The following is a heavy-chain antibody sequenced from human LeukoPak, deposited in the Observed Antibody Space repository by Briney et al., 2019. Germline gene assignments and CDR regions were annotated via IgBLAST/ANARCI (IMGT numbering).Heavy chain of an antibody. CDR1: GFTLSDYS. J-gene: IGHJ3*02. Sequence: GGSLRLSCVDSGFTLSDYSMNWVRQAPGKGLEWVSYISGSGTTTVYADSVKGRFTISRDNAKNSLYLQMNSLRDEDTAVYYCARDGDSSGYYAAFDIWGQGTMVTVSS. V-gene: IGHV3-48*02. D-gene: IGHD3-22*01. CDR3: ARDGDSSGYYAAFDI. CDR2: ISGSGTTT.